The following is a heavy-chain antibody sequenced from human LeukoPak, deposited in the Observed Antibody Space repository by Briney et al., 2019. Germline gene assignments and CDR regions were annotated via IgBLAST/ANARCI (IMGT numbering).Heavy chain of an antibody. V-gene: IGHV3-23*01. J-gene: IGHJ4*02. D-gene: IGHD3-3*01. CDR3: AKDHVVNDFWSGYPVFDY. CDR1: GFTISSSA. CDR2: ITRTGSST. Sequence: PGGSLRLSCAATGFTISSSATTWVRQAPGKGLDWVSTITRTGSSTFYADSVKGRFTISRDNSNNTLYLQMNSLRVEDTAVYYCAKDHVVNDFWSGYPVFDYWGQGTLVTVSS.